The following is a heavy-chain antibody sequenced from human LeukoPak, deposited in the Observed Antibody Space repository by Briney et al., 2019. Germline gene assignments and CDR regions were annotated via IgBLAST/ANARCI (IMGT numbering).Heavy chain of an antibody. CDR2: IYYSGST. D-gene: IGHD3-22*01. Sequence: PSETLSLTCTVSGGSISSSSYYWGWIRQPPGKGLEWLGSIYYSGSTYYNPSLKSRVTISVDTSKNQFSLKLSSVTAADTAVYYCARLNPISPNNYYDSSGYFDYWGQGTLVTVSS. J-gene: IGHJ4*02. V-gene: IGHV4-39*01. CDR3: ARLNPISPNNYYDSSGYFDY. CDR1: GGSISSSSYY.